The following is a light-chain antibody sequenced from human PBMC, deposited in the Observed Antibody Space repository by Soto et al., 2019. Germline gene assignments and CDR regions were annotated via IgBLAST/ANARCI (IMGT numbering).Light chain of an antibody. CDR2: GAS. J-gene: IGKJ1*01. CDR1: QSVSSN. V-gene: IGKV3-15*01. Sequence: EMVMTQSPATPSVSPGERATLSCRASQSVSSNLAWYQQKPGQAPRLLIYGASTRATGIPARFSGSGSGTEFTLTISSLQSEDFAVYYCQQYNNWPLFGQGTKV. CDR3: QQYNNWPL.